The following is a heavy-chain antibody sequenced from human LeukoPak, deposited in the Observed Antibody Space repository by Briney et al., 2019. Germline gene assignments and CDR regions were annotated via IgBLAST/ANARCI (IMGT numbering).Heavy chain of an antibody. CDR3: ASFLSDYYDSSAADAFDI. V-gene: IGHV3-21*01. CDR2: ISSSSSYI. Sequence: GGSLRLSCAASGFTFSSYSMNWVRQAPGKGLEGVSSISSSSSYIYYADSVKGRFTISRDKAKNSLYLQVNSLRAEDTAVYYCASFLSDYYDSSAADAFDIWGQGTMVTVSS. CDR1: GFTFSSYS. J-gene: IGHJ3*02. D-gene: IGHD3-22*01.